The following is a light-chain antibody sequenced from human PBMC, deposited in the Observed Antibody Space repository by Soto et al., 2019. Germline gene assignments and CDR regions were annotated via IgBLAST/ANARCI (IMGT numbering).Light chain of an antibody. CDR2: AAS. CDR1: QTISSW. CDR3: QQRYGTPRT. Sequence: DIQLTHAPSTLTVAVGGRVTITSRASQTISSWLAWYQQKPGKAPKLLIYAASSLQSGVPSRFSGSGSGTDFPLTISSLQPEYFATYYCQQRYGTPRTSGQGTKVDIK. J-gene: IGKJ1*01. V-gene: IGKV1-39*01.